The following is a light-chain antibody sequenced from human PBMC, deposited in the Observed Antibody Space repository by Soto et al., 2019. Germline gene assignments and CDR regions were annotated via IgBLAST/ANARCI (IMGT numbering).Light chain of an antibody. CDR1: SSDIGGYNY. Sequence: QSVRTQPASVSGSLGQSITISCTGTSSDIGGYNYVSWYQQHPGKAPKLIIFEVSNRPSGVSDRFSGSNSGNTPSLTISGLQAEDEADYYCTSYSRYRVLVFGGGTKVTVL. J-gene: IGLJ3*02. CDR3: TSYSRYRVLV. CDR2: EVS. V-gene: IGLV2-14*01.